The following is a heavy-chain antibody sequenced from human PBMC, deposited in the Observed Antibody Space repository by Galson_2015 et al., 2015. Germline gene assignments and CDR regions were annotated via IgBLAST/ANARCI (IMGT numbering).Heavy chain of an antibody. V-gene: IGHV7-4-1*02. J-gene: IGHJ4*02. D-gene: IGHD3-16*02. CDR3: ARGEYYDYVWGSYRSYY. CDR1: GYTFTSYA. CDR2: INTNTGNP. Sequence: SVKGSCKASGYTFTSYAMNWVRQAPGQGLEWMGWINTNTGNPTYAQGFTGRFVFSLDTSVSTAYLQISSLKAEDTAVYYCARGEYYDYVWGSYRSYYWGQGTLVTVSS.